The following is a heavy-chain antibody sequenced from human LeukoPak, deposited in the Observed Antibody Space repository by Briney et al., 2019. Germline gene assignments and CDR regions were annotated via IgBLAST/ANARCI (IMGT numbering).Heavy chain of an antibody. CDR1: GFSFSNYA. V-gene: IGHV3-23*01. CDR2: ISGSDERT. J-gene: IGHJ4*02. D-gene: IGHD5-18*01. Sequence: PGGSLRLSCAASGFSFSNYAMNWVRQGPGKGLEWVSGISGSDERTFYADSVKGRFTISRDNSRNTVYLQINSLRAEDTAVYYCGKTTVGYSSGQKPAWPVDYWGQGTLVTVSS. CDR3: GKTTVGYSSGQKPAWPVDY.